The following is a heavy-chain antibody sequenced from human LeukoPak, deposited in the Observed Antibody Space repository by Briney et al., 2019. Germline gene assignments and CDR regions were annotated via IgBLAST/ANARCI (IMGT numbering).Heavy chain of an antibody. V-gene: IGHV3-21*04. CDR1: GFTFSTYS. Sequence: GGSLRLSCAASGFTFSTYSMNWVRQAPGRGLEWVSSISSSSSSIYYADSVKGRFTISRDNSKNTLFLQMNSLRAEDTAVYYCAKTGSSRFDYWGQGTLVTVSS. CDR3: AKTGSSRFDY. J-gene: IGHJ4*02. D-gene: IGHD3-10*01. CDR2: ISSSSSSI.